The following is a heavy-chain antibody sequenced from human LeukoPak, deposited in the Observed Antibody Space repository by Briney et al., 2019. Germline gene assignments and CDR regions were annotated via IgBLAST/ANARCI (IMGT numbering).Heavy chain of an antibody. V-gene: IGHV4-34*01. Sequence: SETLSLTCAVYGGSFSGYYWSWIRQPPGKGLEWIGEINHSGSTNYNPSLKSRVTISVDTSKNQFSLKLSSVTAADTAVYYCARHIVVVPAAIRVYYMDVWGKGTTVTISS. D-gene: IGHD2-2*01. CDR2: INHSGST. CDR1: GGSFSGYY. CDR3: ARHIVVVPAAIRVYYMDV. J-gene: IGHJ6*03.